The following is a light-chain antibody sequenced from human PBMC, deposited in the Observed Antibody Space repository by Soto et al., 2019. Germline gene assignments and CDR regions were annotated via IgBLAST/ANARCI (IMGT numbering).Light chain of an antibody. CDR1: QSVSSK. Sequence: EIVMTQSPATLSLSPGQRATLSCRASQSVSSKLAWYQQRPGQAPRLLIYSASTRATGIPARFSGSGSGTEFTLPISSLQSEDFAVYYCHQYNHWLTWTFGQGTKVEIK. J-gene: IGKJ1*01. V-gene: IGKV3-15*01. CDR3: HQYNHWLTWT. CDR2: SAS.